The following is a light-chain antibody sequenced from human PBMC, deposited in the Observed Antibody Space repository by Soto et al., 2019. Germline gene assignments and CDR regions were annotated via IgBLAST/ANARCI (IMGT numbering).Light chain of an antibody. J-gene: IGKJ4*01. CDR3: QQLNSYPFT. Sequence: IQLTQSPSSLSASVGDRVTITCRASQGISSYLAWHQQKPGKAPKLLIYAASTLQSGVPSRFSGSGSGTDFTLTISSLQPEDFATYYCQQLNSYPFTFGGGTKVDIK. V-gene: IGKV1-9*01. CDR2: AAS. CDR1: QGISSY.